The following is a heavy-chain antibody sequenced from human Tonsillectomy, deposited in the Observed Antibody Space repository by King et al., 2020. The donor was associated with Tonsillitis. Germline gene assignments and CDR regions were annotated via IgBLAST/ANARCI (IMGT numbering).Heavy chain of an antibody. CDR3: TKGRYYDIRPLIGSEYFHP. V-gene: IGHV3-43*01. Sequence: VQLVESGGVVVQSGGSLRLSCVVSGFKFDDYNMHWVRQAAGKGLEWVSVISWDGVSTFYADPVKGRFTISRDNSKNSLYLQMNSLTIEDTALYYCTKGRYYDIRPLIGSEYFHPWGQGTQVTVSS. CDR2: ISWDGVST. CDR1: GFKFDDYN. J-gene: IGHJ1*01. D-gene: IGHD3-22*01.